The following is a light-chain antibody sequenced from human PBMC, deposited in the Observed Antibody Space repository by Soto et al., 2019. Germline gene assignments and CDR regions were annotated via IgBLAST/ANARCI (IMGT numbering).Light chain of an antibody. Sequence: QSVLTQPPSASGTPGQRVTISCSGSSSNIGRNTVNWYQQLPGTAPKLLLYSNDQRPSGVPDRFSGSKSGTSASLAISGRQSEDEAEYYCAAWDGSLNGVLFGGGTKLTVL. V-gene: IGLV1-44*01. CDR1: SSNIGRNT. CDR2: SND. J-gene: IGLJ2*01. CDR3: AAWDGSLNGVL.